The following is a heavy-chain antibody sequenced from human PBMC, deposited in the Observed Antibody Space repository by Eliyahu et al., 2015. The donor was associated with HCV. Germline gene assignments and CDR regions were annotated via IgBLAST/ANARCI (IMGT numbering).Heavy chain of an antibody. D-gene: IGHD6-19*01. J-gene: IGHJ5*02. CDR1: GGXITTYX. CDR3: ASGGGGIAVTGTGGWFDP. Sequence: QVQLQESGPGLVKPSETLSLTCTVSGGXITTYXXRWIRQPPGKGLEWIGYIHYSGSTNYNPPLKSRVTISVDTSKNQFSLNLTSVTAADTAMYYCASGGGGIAVTGTGGWFDPWGQGTLVTVSS. CDR2: IHYSGST. V-gene: IGHV4-59*01.